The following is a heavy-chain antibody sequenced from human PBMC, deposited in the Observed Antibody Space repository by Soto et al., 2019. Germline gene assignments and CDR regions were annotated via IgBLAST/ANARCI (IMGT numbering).Heavy chain of an antibody. J-gene: IGHJ5*02. CDR2: IYYSGST. V-gene: IGHV4-59*01. Sequence: SETLSLTCTVSGGSISSYYWSWIRQPPGKGLEWIGYIYYSGSTNYNPSLKSRVTISVDTSKNQFSPKLSSVTAADTAVYYCARVNVLSWFDPWGQGTLVTVSS. CDR1: GGSISSYY. CDR3: ARVNVLSWFDP. D-gene: IGHD1-1*01.